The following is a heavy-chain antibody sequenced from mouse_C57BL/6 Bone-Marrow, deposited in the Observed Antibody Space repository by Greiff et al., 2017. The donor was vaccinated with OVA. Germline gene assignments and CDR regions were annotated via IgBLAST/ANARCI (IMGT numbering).Heavy chain of an antibody. CDR1: GFTFSSYA. Sequence: EVKLMESGGGLVKPGGSLKLSCAASGFTFSSYAMSWVRQTPEKRLAWVATISDGGSYTYYPDNVKGRFTISRDNAKNNLYLQMSHLKSEDTAMYYCANYGSSYHAMDYWGQGTSVTVSS. D-gene: IGHD1-1*01. V-gene: IGHV5-4*03. J-gene: IGHJ4*01. CDR3: ANYGSSYHAMDY. CDR2: ISDGGSYT.